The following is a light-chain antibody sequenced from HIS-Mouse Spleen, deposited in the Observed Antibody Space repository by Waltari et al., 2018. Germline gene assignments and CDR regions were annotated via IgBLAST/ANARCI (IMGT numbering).Light chain of an antibody. CDR1: QSVSRN. CDR3: QQYNNWPPVWT. V-gene: IGKV3-15*01. J-gene: IGKJ1*01. Sequence: EIVMTQSPATLSVSPGERATLSCRASQSVSRNLAWYQQKPGQAPRLLIYGASTRATGIPARFSGSGSGTEFTLTISSLQSEDFAVYYCQQYNNWPPVWTFGQGTKVEIK. CDR2: GAS.